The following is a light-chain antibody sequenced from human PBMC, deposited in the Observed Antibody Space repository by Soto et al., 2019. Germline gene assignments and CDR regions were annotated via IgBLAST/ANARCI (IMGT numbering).Light chain of an antibody. J-gene: IGKJ5*01. CDR3: QQSYSTLLT. CDR1: QSVSSN. CDR2: GAS. V-gene: IGKV3D-15*01. Sequence: VMSHSPAAVSVKQGARATLSCRASQSVSSNLAWYQQRPGQAPRLLIYGASTRATGLPDRFSGSGSGTDFTLTISSLQPEDFATYYCQQSYSTLLTFGQRTRLAI.